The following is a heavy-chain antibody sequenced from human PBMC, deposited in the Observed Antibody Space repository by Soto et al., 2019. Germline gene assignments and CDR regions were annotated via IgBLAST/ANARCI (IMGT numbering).Heavy chain of an antibody. D-gene: IGHD3-3*01. J-gene: IGHJ6*02. CDR1: GYTFTGYY. Sequence: GASVKVSCKASGYTFTGYYMHWVRQAPGQGLEWMGWINPNSGGTNYAQKFQGWVTMTRGTSISTAYMELSRLRSDDTAVYYCAREAYYDFWSGYWTHGMDVWGQGTTVTVSS. CDR2: INPNSGGT. V-gene: IGHV1-2*04. CDR3: AREAYYDFWSGYWTHGMDV.